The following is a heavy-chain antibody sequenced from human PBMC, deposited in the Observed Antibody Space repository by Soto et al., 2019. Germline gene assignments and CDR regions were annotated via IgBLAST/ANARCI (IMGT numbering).Heavy chain of an antibody. CDR2: IYYSGST. CDR3: ARHYHEYYYDSSGYYSGRYYYYYGMDV. D-gene: IGHD3-22*01. Sequence: SETLSLTCTVSGGSISSSSYYWGWIRQPPGKGLEWIGSIYYSGSTYYNPSLKSRVTISVDTSKNQFSLKLSSVTAADTAVYYCARHYHEYYYDSSGYYSGRYYYYYGMDVWGQGTTVTVSS. CDR1: GGSISSSSYY. J-gene: IGHJ6*02. V-gene: IGHV4-39*01.